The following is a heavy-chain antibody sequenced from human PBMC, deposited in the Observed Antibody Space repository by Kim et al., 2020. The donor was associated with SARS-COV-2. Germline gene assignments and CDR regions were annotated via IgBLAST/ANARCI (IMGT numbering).Heavy chain of an antibody. Sequence: VKGRFLISGDNSKNTLYLQMNSLRAEDTAVYYCAKDRITAAGPRAGAIDYWGQGTLVTVSS. J-gene: IGHJ4*02. CDR3: AKDRITAAGPRAGAIDY. V-gene: IGHV3-30*02. D-gene: IGHD6-13*01.